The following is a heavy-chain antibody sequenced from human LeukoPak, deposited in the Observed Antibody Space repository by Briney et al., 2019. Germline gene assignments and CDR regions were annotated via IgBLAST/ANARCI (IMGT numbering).Heavy chain of an antibody. V-gene: IGHV4-59*11. CDR1: GGSISSHY. J-gene: IGHJ3*02. D-gene: IGHD1-1*01. Sequence: PSETLSLTCTVSGGSISSHYWSWTRQSPGNGLEWIGYISYIGSTNHSPSLKSRLTISIDTSKNQFSLRLSSVTAADTAVYFCAGDQLALNALDMWGQGTMVTVSS. CDR2: ISYIGST. CDR3: AGDQLALNALDM.